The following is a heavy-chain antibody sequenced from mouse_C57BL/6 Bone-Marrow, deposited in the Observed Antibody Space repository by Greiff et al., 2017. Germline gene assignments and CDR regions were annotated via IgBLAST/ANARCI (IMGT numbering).Heavy chain of an antibody. V-gene: IGHV14-4*01. CDR1: GFNIKDDY. J-gene: IGHJ2*01. CDR2: IDPEIGDT. CDR3: SSLDGNYFDF. D-gene: IGHD2-1*01. Sequence: VQLQQSGAELVRPGASVKLSCTASGFNIKDDYIHWVKQRPEQGLEWIGWIDPEIGDTEYASKFQGKATITSDTSSNAAYLQLSSLTSEDTAVYYCSSLDGNYFDFGGQGTPLSVAS.